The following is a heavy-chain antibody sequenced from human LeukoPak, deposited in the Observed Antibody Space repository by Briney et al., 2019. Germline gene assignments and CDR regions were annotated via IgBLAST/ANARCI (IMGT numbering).Heavy chain of an antibody. CDR3: AKDPYRVIVATGNYLDP. Sequence: GGSLRLSCAASGFTFSNYGMHWVRQAPGKGLEWVAVISNDGSNIQYADSAKGRFTIPRDNSKNTVYLQMNSLRSEDTAVYYCAKDPYRVIVATGNYLDPWGQGTLVTVSS. CDR2: ISNDGSNI. V-gene: IGHV3-30*18. CDR1: GFTFSNYG. J-gene: IGHJ5*02. D-gene: IGHD2-21*01.